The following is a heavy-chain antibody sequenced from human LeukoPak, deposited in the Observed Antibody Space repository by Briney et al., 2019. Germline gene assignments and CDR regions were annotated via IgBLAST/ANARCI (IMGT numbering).Heavy chain of an antibody. V-gene: IGHV3-30-3*01. CDR2: ISYDGSNK. CDR3: AKDRDSSGYYPTTVDY. Sequence: GGSLRLSCAASGFTFSSYAMHWVRQAPGKGLEWVAVISYDGSNKYYADSVKGRFTISRDNSKNTLYLQMNSLRAEDTAVYYYAKDRDSSGYYPTTVDYWGQGTLVTVSS. CDR1: GFTFSSYA. D-gene: IGHD3-22*01. J-gene: IGHJ4*02.